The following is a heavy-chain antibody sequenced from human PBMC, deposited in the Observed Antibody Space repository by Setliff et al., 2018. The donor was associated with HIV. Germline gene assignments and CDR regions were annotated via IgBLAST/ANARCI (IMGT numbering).Heavy chain of an antibody. J-gene: IGHJ4*02. CDR1: GFTFSDYY. CDR2: INPKSGDT. Sequence: EASVKVSCKASGFTFSDYYIHWVRQAPGQGLEWMGWINPKSGDTKYGQSFQGRVTMTRDTSISTAYMNLSGLRSNDAAVYYCTRGTAVADTNTQPFKYWGQGALVTVSS. CDR3: TRGTAVADTNTQPFKY. V-gene: IGHV1-2*02. D-gene: IGHD6-19*01.